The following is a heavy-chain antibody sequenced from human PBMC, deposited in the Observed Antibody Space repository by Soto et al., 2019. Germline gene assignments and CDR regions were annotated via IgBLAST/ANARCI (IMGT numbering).Heavy chain of an antibody. J-gene: IGHJ6*02. CDR1: GGSISSGGYY. CDR2: IYYSGST. D-gene: IGHD2-21*02. CDR3: ARVGMYCGGDCSAGYYYYYGMDV. Sequence: SETLSLTCTVSGGSISSGGYYWGWIRQHPGKGLEWIGYIYYSGSTYYNPSLKSRVTISVDTSKNQFSLKLSSVTAADTAVYYCARVGMYCGGDCSAGYYYYYGMDVWGQGTTVTVSS. V-gene: IGHV4-31*02.